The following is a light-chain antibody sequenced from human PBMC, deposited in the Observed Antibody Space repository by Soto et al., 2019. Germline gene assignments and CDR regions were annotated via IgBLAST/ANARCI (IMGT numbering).Light chain of an antibody. CDR3: SSYAGNNNFVV. Sequence: QSALTQPPSASGSPGQSVTISCTGTSSDVGGYNYVSWYQQHSGKAPKLIIYEVSKRPLGVPDRFSGSKSGNTASLTVSGLQAEDEADYYCSSYAGNNNFVVFGGGTQLTVL. J-gene: IGLJ2*01. V-gene: IGLV2-8*01. CDR1: SSDVGGYNY. CDR2: EVS.